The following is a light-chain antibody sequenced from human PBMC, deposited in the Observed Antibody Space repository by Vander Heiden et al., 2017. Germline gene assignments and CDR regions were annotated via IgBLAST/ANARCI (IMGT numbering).Light chain of an antibody. J-gene: IGLJ2*01. CDR1: AFPKQY. CDR2: KDS. V-gene: IGLV3-25*03. Sequence: SYALTPPPSVSVSPGRTARITCSGNAFPKQYAYWYQQKPGQAPVLVIYKDSERPSAIPERFSGSSSGTTVTLTISRVQAEDEADYYCQSADSSGIYEVFGGGTKLTVL. CDR3: QSADSSGIYEV.